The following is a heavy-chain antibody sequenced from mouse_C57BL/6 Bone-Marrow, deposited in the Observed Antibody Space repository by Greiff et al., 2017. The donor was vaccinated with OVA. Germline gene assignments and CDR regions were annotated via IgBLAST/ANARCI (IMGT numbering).Heavy chain of an antibody. CDR2: IWWDDDT. CDR3: ARIEGLRRNYAMDY. V-gene: IGHV8-8*01. J-gene: IGHJ4*01. CDR1: GFSLSTFGMG. Sequence: QVTLKVCGPGILQPSQTLSLTCSFSGFSLSTFGMGVGWIRQPSGKGLEWLAHIWWDDDTYYNPALKSRLTISKDTSKDQVILKIANYDTADTATYYCARIEGLRRNYAMDYWGQGTSVTVSS. D-gene: IGHD2-4*01.